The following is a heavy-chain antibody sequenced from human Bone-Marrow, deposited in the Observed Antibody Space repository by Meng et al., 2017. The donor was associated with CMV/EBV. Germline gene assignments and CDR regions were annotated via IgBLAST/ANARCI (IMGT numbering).Heavy chain of an antibody. CDR1: GFTVSSNY. Sequence: GESLKISCAASGFTVSSNYMSWVRQAPGKGLEWVSVIYSGGSTYYADSVKGRFTISRDNSKNTLYRQMNSLRAEETAVYYCARAKDKAMATGFDYWGQGTLVTVSS. CDR2: IYSGGST. CDR3: ARAKDKAMATGFDY. V-gene: IGHV3-53*01. J-gene: IGHJ4*02. D-gene: IGHD5-18*01.